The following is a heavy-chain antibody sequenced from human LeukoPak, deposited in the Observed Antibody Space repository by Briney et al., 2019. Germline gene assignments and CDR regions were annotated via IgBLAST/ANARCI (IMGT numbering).Heavy chain of an antibody. V-gene: IGHV4-59*08. Sequence: SETLSLTCTVSGGSISNYYWTWIRQPPGKGLESIGYIYYSGSTNYNPSLKSRATISIDTSKNQFSLKLSSVTAADTAVYYCARPGDTSGYYWYFDLWGRGTLVTVSS. D-gene: IGHD3-22*01. CDR1: GGSISNYY. J-gene: IGHJ2*01. CDR3: ARPGDTSGYYWYFDL. CDR2: IYYSGST.